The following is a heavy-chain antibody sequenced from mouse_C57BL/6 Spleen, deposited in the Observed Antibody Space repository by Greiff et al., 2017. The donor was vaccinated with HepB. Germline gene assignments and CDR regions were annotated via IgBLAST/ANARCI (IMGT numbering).Heavy chain of an antibody. V-gene: IGHV5-17*01. J-gene: IGHJ1*03. Sequence: EVKLVESGGGLVKPGGSLKLSCAASGFTFSDYGMHWVRQAPEKGLEWVAYISSGSSTIYYADTVKGRFTISRDNAQNTLFLQMTSLRSEDTAMYYCARRYYCGYWYFDVWGTGTTVTVSS. CDR3: ARRYYCGYWYFDV. D-gene: IGHD2-1*01. CDR2: ISSGSSTI. CDR1: GFTFSDYG.